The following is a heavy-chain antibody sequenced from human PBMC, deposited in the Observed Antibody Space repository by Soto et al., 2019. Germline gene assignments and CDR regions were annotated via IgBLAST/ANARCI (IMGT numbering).Heavy chain of an antibody. Sequence: EVQVVESGGGLVKPGGSLRLSCAASGFTFSTFTMNWVRQAPGKGLEWVSSISSSSTYIYYADSVKGRFTISRDNAKNSLYLQMNSLRAEDTALYYCARSRICSSTSCYPYYFDYWGQGTLVTVSS. D-gene: IGHD2-2*01. CDR2: ISSSSTYI. CDR3: ARSRICSSTSCYPYYFDY. V-gene: IGHV3-21*01. J-gene: IGHJ4*02. CDR1: GFTFSTFT.